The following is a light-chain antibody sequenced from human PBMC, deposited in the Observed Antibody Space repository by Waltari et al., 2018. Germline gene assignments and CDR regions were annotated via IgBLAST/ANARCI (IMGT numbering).Light chain of an antibody. CDR1: SSDVGGYNY. Sequence: QYALTQPASVSGSPGQSITIPCTGSSSDVGGYNYVPWYQQHPGKAPRLMISDVNKRPSGVSNRFSGSKSDNTASLTISGLQAEDEAHYYCTSFTSSSTILFGGGTKLTVL. J-gene: IGLJ2*01. V-gene: IGLV2-14*01. CDR2: DVN. CDR3: TSFTSSSTIL.